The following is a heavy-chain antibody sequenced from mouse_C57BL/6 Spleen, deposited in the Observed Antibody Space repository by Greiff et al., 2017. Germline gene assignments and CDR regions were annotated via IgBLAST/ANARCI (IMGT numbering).Heavy chain of an antibody. CDR2: IGPSASYT. V-gene: IGHV1-69*01. CDR1: GYTFTSYW. D-gene: IGHD2-13*01. CDR3: ARCDDWYFEG. J-gene: IGHJ1*03. Sequence: VQLQQPGAELVMPGASVKLSCKASGYTFTSYWMHWVQQRPGQGLEWIGEIGPSASYTNYNQKFKGKSTLAVDKSSSTAYMQLSSLTSEDSAVYYCARCDDWYFEGWGTGTTVTVSS.